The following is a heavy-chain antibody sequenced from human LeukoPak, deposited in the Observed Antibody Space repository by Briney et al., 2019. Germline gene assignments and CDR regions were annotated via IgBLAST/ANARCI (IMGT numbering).Heavy chain of an antibody. CDR3: ARDPWKQQLVFDY. CDR2: TYYRSKWYN. Sequence: SQTLSLTCAISGDSVSSNSAAWNWIAQSPSRGLEWLGRTYYRSKWYNDYAVSVKRRITINPDPSKNQFSLQLNSVTPEDTAVYYCARDPWKQQLVFDYWGQGTLVTVSS. J-gene: IGHJ4*02. CDR1: GDSVSSNSAA. V-gene: IGHV6-1*01. D-gene: IGHD6-13*01.